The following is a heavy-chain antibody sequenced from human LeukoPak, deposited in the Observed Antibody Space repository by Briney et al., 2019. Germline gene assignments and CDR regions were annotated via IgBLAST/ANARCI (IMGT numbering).Heavy chain of an antibody. Sequence: ASVKVSCKASGYTFTSYGISWVRQAPGQGLEWMGWISAYNGNTNYAQKLQGRVTMTTDTSTSTAYMEPRSLRSDDTAVYYCARDGKVGNLYYYYYMDVWGKGTTVTVSS. V-gene: IGHV1-18*01. CDR3: ARDGKVGNLYYYYYMDV. CDR2: ISAYNGNT. CDR1: GYTFTSYG. D-gene: IGHD4-23*01. J-gene: IGHJ6*03.